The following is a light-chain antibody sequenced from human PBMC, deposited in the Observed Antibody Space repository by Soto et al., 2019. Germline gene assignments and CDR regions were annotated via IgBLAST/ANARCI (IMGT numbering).Light chain of an antibody. J-gene: IGLJ1*01. Sequence: QAVVTQPPSASASLGASVTLTCTLSSGYSNYKVDWYQQRPGKGPRFVMRVGTGGIVGSKGDGIPDRFSVLGSGLNRYLTIKNIQEEDESDYHCGADHGSGSNFREVFGTGTKVTVL. CDR1: SGYSNYK. CDR3: GADHGSGSNFREV. CDR2: VGTGGIVG. V-gene: IGLV9-49*01.